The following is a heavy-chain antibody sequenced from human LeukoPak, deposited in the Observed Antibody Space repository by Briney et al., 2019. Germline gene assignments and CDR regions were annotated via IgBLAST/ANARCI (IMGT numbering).Heavy chain of an antibody. CDR3: ARDGARRISSSWYAYYYTDV. CDR2: INPNSGGT. D-gene: IGHD6-13*01. Sequence: GASVKVSCKASGYTFTGYYMHWVRQAPGQGLEWMGWINPNSGGTNYAQKFQGRVTMTRDTSISTAYMELSRLRSDDTAVYYCARDGARRISSSWYAYYYTDVWGKGTTVTVSS. V-gene: IGHV1-2*02. CDR1: GYTFTGYY. J-gene: IGHJ6*03.